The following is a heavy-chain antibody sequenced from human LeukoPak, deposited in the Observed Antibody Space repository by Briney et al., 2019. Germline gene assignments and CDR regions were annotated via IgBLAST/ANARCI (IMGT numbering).Heavy chain of an antibody. CDR1: GGTFSAYW. D-gene: IGHD2-21*02. Sequence: PGGSLRLSCAVSGGTFSAYWMAWVRQSPEKGLEWVAEINEDGSVKYYVDSMKGRFTISRDNAKNSLYLQMNSLGAEDTAVYYCAKVPRDSDCYWGQGTLVTVSS. V-gene: IGHV3-7*01. J-gene: IGHJ4*02. CDR2: INEDGSVK. CDR3: AKVPRDSDCY.